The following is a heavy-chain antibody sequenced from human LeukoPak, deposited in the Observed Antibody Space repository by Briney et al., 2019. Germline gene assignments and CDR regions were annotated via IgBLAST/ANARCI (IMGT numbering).Heavy chain of an antibody. CDR1: GDSVSSNSAT. CDR2: TYYRSKWYN. D-gene: IGHD2/OR15-2a*01. Sequence: SQTLSLTCAISGDSVSSNSATWTWIRQSPSRGLEWLGRTYYRSKWYNDYGGSVKSRIIINPDTSKNQFSLQLNSVTPEDTAVYYCARGSSSNSWYFDYWGQGTLVTVSS. CDR3: ARGSSSNSWYFDY. J-gene: IGHJ4*02. V-gene: IGHV6-1*01.